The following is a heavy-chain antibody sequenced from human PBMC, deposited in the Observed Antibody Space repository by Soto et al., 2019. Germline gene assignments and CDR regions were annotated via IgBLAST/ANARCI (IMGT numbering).Heavy chain of an antibody. CDR1: GFIFSSYD. CDR2: VSSSADAT. D-gene: IGHD2-21*01. J-gene: IGHJ5*01. Sequence: EVQLLESGGGLVQPGGSLRLSCAASGFIFSSYDMAWVRQAPGKGLEWVSTVSSSADATQYADSVKGRFTISRDNSKNTLYLEMNNLGDEDTATYYCAKSYCFSWYDSWGQGTLVTVSS. V-gene: IGHV3-23*01. CDR3: AKSYCFSWYDS.